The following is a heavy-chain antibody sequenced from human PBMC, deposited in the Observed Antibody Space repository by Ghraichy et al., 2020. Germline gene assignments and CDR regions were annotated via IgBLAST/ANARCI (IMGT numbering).Heavy chain of an antibody. CDR3: ARARFGFGGVIVPNFDY. D-gene: IGHD3-16*02. CDR1: GGSISSYY. CDR2: IYYSGST. V-gene: IGHV4-59*01. Sequence: SETLSLTCTVSGGSISSYYWSWIRQPPGKGLEWIVYIYYSGSTNYNPSLKSRVTISVDTSKNQFSLKLSSVTAADTAVYYCARARFGFGGVIVPNFDYWGQGTLVTVSS. J-gene: IGHJ4*02.